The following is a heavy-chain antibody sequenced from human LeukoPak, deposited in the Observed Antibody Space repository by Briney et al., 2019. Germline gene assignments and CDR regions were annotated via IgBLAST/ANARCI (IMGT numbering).Heavy chain of an antibody. CDR2: INPNSGGT. D-gene: IGHD6-13*01. V-gene: IGHV1-2*02. J-gene: IGHJ4*02. CDR1: GYTFTGYY. Sequence: ASVKVSCKASGYTFTGYYMHWVRQAPGQGLEWMGWINPNSGGTNYAQKFQGRVTMTRDTSISTAYMELSRLRSDDTAVYYCARDGEIIAAAGTDAYFDYWGQGTLVTVSS. CDR3: ARDGEIIAAAGTDAYFDY.